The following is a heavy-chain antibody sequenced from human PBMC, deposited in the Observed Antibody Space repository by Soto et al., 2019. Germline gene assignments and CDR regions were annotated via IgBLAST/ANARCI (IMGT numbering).Heavy chain of an antibody. CDR1: GYSFTNYG. J-gene: IGHJ6*03. Sequence: QDRLVQSGVEVKKPGASVRVSCKASGYSFTNYGITWVRQAPGQGFVWLGWISAYNGNTNYAQKFEGRVNFDTDAAKSKGDLELKSLKSDDTAVYYCARDRGVAPPVAGNTHYYYYMDVWGKGTTVTVSS. D-gene: IGHD6-19*01. V-gene: IGHV1-18*01. CDR2: ISAYNGNT. CDR3: ARDRGVAPPVAGNTHYYYYMDV.